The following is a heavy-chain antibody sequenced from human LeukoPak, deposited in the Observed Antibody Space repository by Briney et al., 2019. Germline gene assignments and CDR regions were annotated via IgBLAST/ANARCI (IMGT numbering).Heavy chain of an antibody. CDR1: GATLSGYY. J-gene: IGHJ5*02. CDR3: ARGKSYYYGSGSYPRNWFDP. V-gene: IGHV4-34*01. D-gene: IGHD3-10*01. Sequence: SETLSLNCNVSGATLSGYYWSWIRQAPGKGLEWLGEVNSRGSTDYNPSLKSRVTISVDTSKNQFSLKLSSVTAADTAVYYCARGKSYYYGSGSYPRNWFDPWGQGTLVTVSS. CDR2: VNSRGST.